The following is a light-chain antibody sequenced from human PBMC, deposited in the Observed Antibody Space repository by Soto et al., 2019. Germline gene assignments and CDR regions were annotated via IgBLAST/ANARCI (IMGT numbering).Light chain of an antibody. Sequence: EIVLTQPPATLSLSPGERATLSFSASQSISSYFAWYQQKPGQAPRLLIYDASNRATGIPARFSGSGSGTDFTLTISRLEPEDFAVYYWQLRSNWPPALPFGGGTKVEIK. J-gene: IGKJ4*01. CDR3: QLRSNWPPALP. CDR1: QSISSY. CDR2: DAS. V-gene: IGKV3-11*01.